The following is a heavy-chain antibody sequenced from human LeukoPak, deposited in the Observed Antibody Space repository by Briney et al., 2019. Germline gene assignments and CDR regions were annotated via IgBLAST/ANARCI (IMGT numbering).Heavy chain of an antibody. Sequence: SETLSLTCTVSGDSISSGSHYWSWIRQHPGKSLEWIGYIYYSGSTYYTPSLKSPLTMSVDTSKNPLSLSLTSVTAAALAMYSCAGPSVIFTHWGQGALVTVSS. CDR3: AGPSVIFTH. CDR2: IYYSGST. CDR1: GDSISSGSHY. D-gene: IGHD4-11*01. J-gene: IGHJ4*02. V-gene: IGHV4-31*01.